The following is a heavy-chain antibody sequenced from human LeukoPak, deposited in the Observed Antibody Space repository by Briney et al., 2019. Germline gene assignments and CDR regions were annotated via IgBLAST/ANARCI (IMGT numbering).Heavy chain of an antibody. V-gene: IGHV4-59*01. CDR3: ARDKRDVDTAGIWGDYVRGTFDY. CDR2: IYFSGST. Sequence: PSETLSLTCTVSGGSISSYYWSWIRQPPGKGLEWIGYIYFSGSTNYNPSLKSRVTISVDTSKNQFSLKLSSVTAADTAVYYCARDKRDVDTAGIWGDYVRGTFDYWGQGTLVTVSS. CDR1: GGSISSYY. D-gene: IGHD4-17*01. J-gene: IGHJ4*02.